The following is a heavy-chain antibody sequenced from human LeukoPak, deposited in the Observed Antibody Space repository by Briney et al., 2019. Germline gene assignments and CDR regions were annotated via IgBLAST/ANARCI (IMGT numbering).Heavy chain of an antibody. J-gene: IGHJ4*02. CDR3: AKVPRHYDSSGYYPFDY. CDR2: ISGSGGST. Sequence: PGGSLRLSCAASGFTFSSYAVSWVRQAPGKGLEWVSAISGSGGSTYYADSVKGRFTISRDNSKNTLYLQMNSLRAEDTAVYYCAKVPRHYDSSGYYPFDYWGQGTLVTVSS. CDR1: GFTFSSYA. V-gene: IGHV3-23*01. D-gene: IGHD3-22*01.